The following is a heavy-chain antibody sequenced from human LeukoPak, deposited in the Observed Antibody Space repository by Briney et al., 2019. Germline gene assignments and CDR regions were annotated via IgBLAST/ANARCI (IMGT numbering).Heavy chain of an antibody. CDR2: INPNSGGT. CDR1: GYTFTGYY. Sequence: GASVKVSCKASGYTFTGYYMHWVRPAPGQGLEGMGRINPNSGGTNYAQKFQGRVTMTRDTSISTAYMELSRLRSDDTAVYYCARVKFNYGDHAFDIWGQGTMVTVSS. J-gene: IGHJ3*02. D-gene: IGHD4/OR15-4a*01. V-gene: IGHV1-2*06. CDR3: ARVKFNYGDHAFDI.